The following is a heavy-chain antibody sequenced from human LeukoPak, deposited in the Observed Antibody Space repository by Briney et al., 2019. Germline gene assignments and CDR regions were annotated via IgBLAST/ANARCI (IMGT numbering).Heavy chain of an antibody. CDR2: IRRGTNGYTT. CDR3: TRDGGEGGNSAFDV. V-gene: IGHV3-72*01. CDR1: GFTFSDYI. Sequence: PGGSLRLSCAASGFTFSDYILDWVRQAPGKGLEWVGRIRRGTNGYTTEYAASVKGRFIISRDDSKNSLYLHMNSLKIEDTAVYHRTRDGGEGGNSAFDVWGRGTMVTVSS. D-gene: IGHD3-16*01. J-gene: IGHJ3*01.